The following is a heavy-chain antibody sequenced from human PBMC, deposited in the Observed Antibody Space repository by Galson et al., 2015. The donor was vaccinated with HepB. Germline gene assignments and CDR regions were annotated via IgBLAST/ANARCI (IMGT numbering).Heavy chain of an antibody. CDR1: GFGFSGYA. V-gene: IGHV3-48*02. D-gene: IGHD3-9*01. CDR2: ISVTSTTI. Sequence: SLRLSCAASGFGFSGYAMHWVRQAPGKGLEWVSYISVTSTTIYYADSVKGRFTISRDSAKSSLSLQMNSLRDEDTAVYYCARSRTGYYIDYWGHGTLVTVSS. J-gene: IGHJ4*01. CDR3: ARSRTGYYIDY.